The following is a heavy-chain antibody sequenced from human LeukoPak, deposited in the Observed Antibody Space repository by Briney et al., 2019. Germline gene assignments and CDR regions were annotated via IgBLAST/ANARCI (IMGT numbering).Heavy chain of an antibody. D-gene: IGHD3-10*01. Sequence: PGGSLRLSCAASGFKFQDYGMAWARQGPGKGLEWVSSISGSSENEHYAVSARGRFRISRDNSKNIFYLEMNSLRPEDTAVYYCAKDLQYEGVWGQGALVTVSS. CDR3: AKDLQYEGV. CDR2: ISGSSENE. CDR1: GFKFQDYG. J-gene: IGHJ4*02. V-gene: IGHV3-23*01.